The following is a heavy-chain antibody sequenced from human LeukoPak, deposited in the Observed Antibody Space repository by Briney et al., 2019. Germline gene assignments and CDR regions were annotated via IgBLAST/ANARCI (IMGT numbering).Heavy chain of an antibody. CDR1: GLTFSSYG. J-gene: IGHJ4*02. Sequence: PGGCLRLSFAAPGLTFSSYGMDTGPQTPGKGLGRVDVISYDGSNQYYADSVRGGFTIYRDNSKNTLYLQMNSLRSEDTAVYYCAKCTVWDYCDGNGYYNDYWGQGTLVTVSS. CDR3: AKCTVWDYCDGNGYYNDY. D-gene: IGHD3-22*01. CDR2: ISYDGSNQ. V-gene: IGHV3-30*18.